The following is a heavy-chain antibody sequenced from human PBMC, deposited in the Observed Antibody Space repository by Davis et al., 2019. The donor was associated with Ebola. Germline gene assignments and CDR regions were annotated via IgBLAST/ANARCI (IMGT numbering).Heavy chain of an antibody. CDR2: IKEDGSAT. CDR3: ARDYYDNSGDGFDI. D-gene: IGHD3-22*01. V-gene: IGHV3-7*01. Sequence: PGGSLRLSCVGSGFSFSSYWMSWVRQAPGKGLEWVANIKEDGSATNYVDSVKGRFTISRDNAKKSLYLQLNSLRADDTAMYYCARDYYDNSGDGFDIWGQGTMVTVSS. J-gene: IGHJ3*02. CDR1: GFSFSSYW.